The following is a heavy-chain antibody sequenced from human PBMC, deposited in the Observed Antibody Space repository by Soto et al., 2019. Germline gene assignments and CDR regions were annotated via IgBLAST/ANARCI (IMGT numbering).Heavy chain of an antibody. Sequence: QVQLVQSGAEVKKPGASVKVSCKASGITFSTYAIHWVRQAPGQRLEWMGWINAGNGNTRYSQKFQGRVTLTRDTSASTAYMDLSRLRSEDTAIYSCARAISGYVTWGQGTLVTVSS. J-gene: IGHJ5*02. CDR2: INAGNGNT. CDR3: ARAISGYVT. CDR1: GITFSTYA. V-gene: IGHV1-3*01. D-gene: IGHD5-12*01.